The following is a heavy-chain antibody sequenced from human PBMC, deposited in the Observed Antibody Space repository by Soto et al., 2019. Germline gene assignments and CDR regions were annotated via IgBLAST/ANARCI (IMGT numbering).Heavy chain of an antibody. CDR1: GYSISSGYY. CDR3: ARAMVRGLRYFDL. V-gene: IGHV4-38-2*01. Sequence: SETLSLTCAVSGYSISSGYYWGWIRQPPGKGLEWIGSICHSGSTYYDPSLKSRVTISVDTSKNQFSLKLSSVTAADTAVYYCARAMVRGLRYFDLWGRGTLVTVSS. CDR2: ICHSGST. J-gene: IGHJ2*01. D-gene: IGHD3-10*01.